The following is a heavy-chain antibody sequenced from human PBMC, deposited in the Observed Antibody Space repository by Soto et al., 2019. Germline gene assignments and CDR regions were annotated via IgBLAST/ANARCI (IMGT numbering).Heavy chain of an antibody. V-gene: IGHV4-59*08. CDR1: GGSISSYY. CDR3: ADRFERDLLSY. J-gene: IGHJ4*02. CDR2: IYYSGST. Sequence: SETLSLTCTVSGGSISSYYWSWIRQPPGKGLEWIGYIYYSGSTNYNPSLKSRVTISVDTSKNQFSLKLSSVTAADTAVYYCADRFERDLLSYWSQGTLVTVSS.